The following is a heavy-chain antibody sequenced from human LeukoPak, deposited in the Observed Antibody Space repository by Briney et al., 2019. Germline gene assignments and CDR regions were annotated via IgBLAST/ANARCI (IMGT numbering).Heavy chain of an antibody. V-gene: IGHV3-43*02. CDR1: GFTFDDYA. CDR3: ARDSRYYYGSGSYSY. CDR2: ISGDGGST. J-gene: IGHJ4*02. Sequence: GGSLRLSCAASGFTFDDYAMHWVRQAPGKGLEWVSLISGDGGSTYYADSVKGRFTISRDNSKNSLYLQMNSLRAEDTALYYCARDSRYYYGSGSYSYWGQGTLVTVSS. D-gene: IGHD3-10*01.